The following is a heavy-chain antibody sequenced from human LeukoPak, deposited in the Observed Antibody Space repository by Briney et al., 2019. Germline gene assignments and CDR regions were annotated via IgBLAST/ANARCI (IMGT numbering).Heavy chain of an antibody. CDR2: IRYDGSNK. J-gene: IGHJ4*02. CDR3: AKDLPYYFDY. Sequence: GGSLRLSCAASGFTFSSYGMHWVRQAPGKGLEWVAFIRYDGSNKYYADSVKGRFTISRDNSRYTLYLQMNSLRAEDTAVYYCAKDLPYYFDYWGQGTLVTVSS. V-gene: IGHV3-30*02. CDR1: GFTFSSYG.